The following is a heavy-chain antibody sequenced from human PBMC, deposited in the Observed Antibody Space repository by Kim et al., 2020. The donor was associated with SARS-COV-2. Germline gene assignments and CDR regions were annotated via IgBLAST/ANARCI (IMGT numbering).Heavy chain of an antibody. V-gene: IGHV3-73*01. CDR3: VRQGGDY. J-gene: IGHJ4*02. Sequence: GGSLRLSCAASGFTFSDSNIHWVRQASGKGLEWVGLIRSKANNYATTYAASVKGRFTISRDDSKNTAYLQMNSLKTDDTAVYYCVRQGGDYWGQGTLVTVSS. CDR1: GFTFSDSN. CDR2: IRSKANNYAT.